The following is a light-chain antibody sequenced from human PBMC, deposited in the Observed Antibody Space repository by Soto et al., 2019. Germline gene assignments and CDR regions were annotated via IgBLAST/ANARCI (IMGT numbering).Light chain of an antibody. Sequence: DIQMTQTPSSLSASVGDRVTITCRASQSVSSYFNWYQQKPGKAPKVLIYAASALQSGVPARFSGSGYGTDFTLTIDSLQPEDFATYYCQQSFLPPRTFGQGTKVEIK. V-gene: IGKV1-39*01. CDR2: AAS. J-gene: IGKJ1*01. CDR1: QSVSSY. CDR3: QQSFLPPRT.